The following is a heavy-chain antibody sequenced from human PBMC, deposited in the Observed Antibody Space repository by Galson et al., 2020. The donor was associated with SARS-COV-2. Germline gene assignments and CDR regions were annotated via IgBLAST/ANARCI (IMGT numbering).Heavy chain of an antibody. Sequence: GESLKISCAASGFTVSSNYMSWVRQAPGKGLEWVSVIYSGGSTYYADSVKGRFTISRDNSKNTLYLQMNSLRAEDTAVYYCAREYFSSGYLSGMDVWGQGTTVTVSS. V-gene: IGHV3-53*01. CDR2: IYSGGST. D-gene: IGHD3-22*01. CDR1: GFTVSSNY. CDR3: AREYFSSGYLSGMDV. J-gene: IGHJ6*02.